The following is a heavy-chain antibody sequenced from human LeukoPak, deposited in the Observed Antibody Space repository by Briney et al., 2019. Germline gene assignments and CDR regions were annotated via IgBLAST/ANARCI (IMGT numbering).Heavy chain of an antibody. CDR2: IIPNSGGT. Sequence: ASVKVSCKASGYTFADYYMHWVRQAPGQGLEWMGWIIPNSGGTNYAQNFQDRVTLTRDTSSTTIYMEVRSLKSDDTAVYYCARDMTGGIWARATSFDHWGQGTLVTVSS. J-gene: IGHJ4*02. V-gene: IGHV1-2*02. CDR3: ARDMTGGIWARATSFDH. CDR1: GYTFADYY. D-gene: IGHD1-14*01.